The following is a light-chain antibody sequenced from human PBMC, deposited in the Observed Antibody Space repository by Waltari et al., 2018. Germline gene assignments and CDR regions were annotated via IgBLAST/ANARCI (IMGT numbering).Light chain of an antibody. V-gene: IGKV3-15*01. Sequence: EVLMTQSPATLSVSPGESVTLSCRARQNIHDNLAWYQQKRGQAPRLLIYGASTRATDLPARFRGRGSGTAFTRTINSLQSEDLGIYYCKQYNKWPPRTVGGGPKVGIK. CDR2: GAS. J-gene: IGKJ4*01. CDR3: KQYNKWPPRT. CDR1: QNIHDN.